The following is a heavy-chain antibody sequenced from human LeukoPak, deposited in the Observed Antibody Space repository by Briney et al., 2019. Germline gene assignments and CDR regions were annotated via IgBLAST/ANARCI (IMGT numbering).Heavy chain of an antibody. CDR3: ARNGDYGGY. D-gene: IGHD4/OR15-4a*01. Sequence: TGGSLKLSCAASGFTFSIYALHWVRQAPGKALEYVSGISSNGGSTYYANSVKGRFTISRDNSKNTVYLQMGSLRAEDMAVYYCARNGDYGGYWGQGTLVTVSS. J-gene: IGHJ4*02. CDR2: ISSNGGST. V-gene: IGHV3-64*01. CDR1: GFTFSIYA.